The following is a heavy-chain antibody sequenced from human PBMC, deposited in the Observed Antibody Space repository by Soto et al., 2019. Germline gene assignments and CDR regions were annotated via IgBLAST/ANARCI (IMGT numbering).Heavy chain of an antibody. CDR2: IYWDDDK. D-gene: IGHD6-19*01. CDR3: AHIVVAGLGYYFDY. CDR1: GFSLSTSGVG. Sequence: GSGPTLVNPTQTLTLTFTFSGFSLSTSGVGVGWIRQPPGKALEWLALIYWDDDKRYSPFLKSRLTITKDTSKNQVVLTMSNMDPVDTARYYCAHIVVAGLGYYFDYWGQGTLVTVSS. J-gene: IGHJ4*02. V-gene: IGHV2-5*02.